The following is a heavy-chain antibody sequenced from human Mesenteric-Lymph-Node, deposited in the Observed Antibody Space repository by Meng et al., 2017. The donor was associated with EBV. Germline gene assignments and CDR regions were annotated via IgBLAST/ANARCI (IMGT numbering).Heavy chain of an antibody. CDR2: IFHSGTT. CDR1: GGSIMSYNW. J-gene: IGHJ4*01. V-gene: IGHV4-4*02. Sequence: QVQVQESGPGLVKPSGTRSLTCAVSGGSIMSYNWWSWVRQTPGKGLEWIGEIFHSGTTNNNPSLRSRLTLSVDKSKNQFSLRLSSVTAADTAVYYCTRDHSNSGWFPYWGQGTLVTVSS. D-gene: IGHD6-19*01. CDR3: TRDHSNSGWFPY.